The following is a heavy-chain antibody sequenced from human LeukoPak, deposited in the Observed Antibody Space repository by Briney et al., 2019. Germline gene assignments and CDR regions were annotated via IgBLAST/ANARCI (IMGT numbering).Heavy chain of an antibody. CDR2: ISSSSSTI. Sequence: GGSLRLSCAASGFTFSTYSMNWVRQAPGKGLEWVSYISSSSSTIYYADSVKGRFTISRDNAKNSLYLQMNSLRAEDTAMYYCARDQGGMVSYWGQGTLVTVSS. CDR1: GFTFSTYS. CDR3: ARDQGGMVSY. J-gene: IGHJ4*02. V-gene: IGHV3-48*01. D-gene: IGHD5/OR15-5a*01.